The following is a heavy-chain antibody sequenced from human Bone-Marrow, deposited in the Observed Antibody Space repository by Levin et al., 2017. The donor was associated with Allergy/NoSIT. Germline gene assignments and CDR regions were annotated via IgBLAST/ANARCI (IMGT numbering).Heavy chain of an antibody. CDR3: ARRPTEVTTWGAFDY. V-gene: IGHV3-23*01. CDR1: GFTFVNYV. D-gene: IGHD4-17*01. J-gene: IGHJ4*02. Sequence: AGGSLRLSCAASGFTFVNYVMTWVRQAPGKGLEWVSAISGTRDTFYADSVKGRFTISRDISKNTLYLQMSGLRVDDTAVYYCARRPTEVTTWGAFDYWGQGTLVTVSS. CDR2: ISGTRDT.